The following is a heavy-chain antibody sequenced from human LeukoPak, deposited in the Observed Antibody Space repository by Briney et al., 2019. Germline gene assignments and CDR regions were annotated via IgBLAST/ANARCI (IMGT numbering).Heavy chain of an antibody. CDR1: GGSFSGYY. V-gene: IGHV4-34*01. Sequence: SETLSLTCAVYGGSFSGYYWSWIRQPPGKGLEWIGEINHSGSTNYNPSLKSRVTISVDTSKNQFSLKLSSVTAADTAVYYCARLRDYHYNYMDVWGKGTTVTISS. CDR3: ARLRDYHYNYMDV. CDR2: INHSGST. J-gene: IGHJ6*03.